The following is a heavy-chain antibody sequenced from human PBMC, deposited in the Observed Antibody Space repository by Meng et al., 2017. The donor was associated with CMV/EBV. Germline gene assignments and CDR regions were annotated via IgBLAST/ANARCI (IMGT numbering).Heavy chain of an antibody. V-gene: IGHV3-30*02. D-gene: IGHD3-3*01. CDR1: GFTFSSYG. J-gene: IGHJ5*02. CDR2: IRYDGSNK. CDR3: AKDRGFGVVIPWFDP. Sequence: GGSLRLSCPASGFTFSSYGMHWVRQAPGKGLEWVAFIRYDGSNKYYADSVKGRFTISRDNSKNTLYLQMNSLRAEDTAVYYCAKDRGFGVVIPWFDPWGQGTLVTVSS.